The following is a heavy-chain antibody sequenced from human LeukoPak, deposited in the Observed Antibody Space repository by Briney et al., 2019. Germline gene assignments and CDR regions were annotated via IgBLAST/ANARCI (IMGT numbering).Heavy chain of an antibody. J-gene: IGHJ4*02. CDR1: GFTFDDYA. CDR3: AKGAQNYYDSSDE. D-gene: IGHD3-22*01. V-gene: IGHV3-9*01. CDR2: ISWNSGSI. Sequence: GRSLRLSCAASGFTFDDYAMHWVRQASGKGLEWVSGISWNSGSIGYADSVKGRFTIPRDNAKNSLYLQMNSLRAEDTALYYCAKGAQNYYDSSDEWGQGTLVTVSS.